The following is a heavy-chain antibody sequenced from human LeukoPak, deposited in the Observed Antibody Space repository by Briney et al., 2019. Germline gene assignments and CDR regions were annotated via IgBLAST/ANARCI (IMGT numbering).Heavy chain of an antibody. Sequence: PSETLSLTCTVSGGSVSSGSYYWSWIRQPPGKGLEWIGYIYYSGSTNYNPSLKSRVTISVDTSMNLFSLKLSSVTAADTAVYYCARTYNAGPIYYFAYWGQGTLVTVPS. CDR1: GGSVSSGSYY. J-gene: IGHJ4*02. CDR3: ARTYNAGPIYYFAY. V-gene: IGHV4-61*01. D-gene: IGHD1-7*01. CDR2: IYYSGST.